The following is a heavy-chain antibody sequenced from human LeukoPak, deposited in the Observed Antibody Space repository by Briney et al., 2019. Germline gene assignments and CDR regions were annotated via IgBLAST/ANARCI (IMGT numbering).Heavy chain of an antibody. J-gene: IGHJ4*02. Sequence: GGSLRLSCAASGFTFSDYYMSWIRQAPGKGLEWVSYISSSGSTIYYADSVKGRFTVSRDNSKNTLYLQMNSLRDEDTAVFCCATDRGWFFDNWGQGTLVTVAS. V-gene: IGHV3-11*04. CDR1: GFTFSDYY. CDR2: ISSSGSTI. CDR3: ATDRGWFFDN. D-gene: IGHD6-19*01.